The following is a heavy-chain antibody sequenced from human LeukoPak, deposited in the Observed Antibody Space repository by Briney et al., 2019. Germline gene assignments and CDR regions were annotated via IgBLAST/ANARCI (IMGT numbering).Heavy chain of an antibody. CDR2: INPNSGGT. Sequence: ASVKVSCKASGYTFTGYYMHWVRQAPGQGLEWMGWINPNSGGTNYAQKFQGRVTMTRDTSISTVYMELSRLRSDDTAVYYCASERAYCGGDCYPANLYYFDYWGQGTLVTVSS. D-gene: IGHD2-21*01. CDR1: GYTFTGYY. V-gene: IGHV1-2*02. J-gene: IGHJ4*02. CDR3: ASERAYCGGDCYPANLYYFDY.